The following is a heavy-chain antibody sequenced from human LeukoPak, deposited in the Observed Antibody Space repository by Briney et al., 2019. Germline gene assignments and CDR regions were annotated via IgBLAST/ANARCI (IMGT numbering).Heavy chain of an antibody. Sequence: GASVKVSCKASGYTFTSYGISWVRPAPGQGLEWMGWIIAYNGNSNYAQKFQGRVTMTTDTSTSTGYMELRRLRADVTAVYYCARVHSYCSSTSCLDYWGQGTLVTVSS. CDR1: GYTFTSYG. CDR3: ARVHSYCSSTSCLDY. CDR2: IIAYNGNS. D-gene: IGHD2-2*01. V-gene: IGHV1-18*01. J-gene: IGHJ4*02.